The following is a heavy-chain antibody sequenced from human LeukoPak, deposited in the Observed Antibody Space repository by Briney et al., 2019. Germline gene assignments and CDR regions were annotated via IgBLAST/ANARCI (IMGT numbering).Heavy chain of an antibody. CDR2: INPNSGGT. D-gene: IGHD6-19*01. CDR3: ARESAVAVNGPFDY. J-gene: IGHJ4*02. CDR1: GYTFTGQY. Sequence: ASVKVSCKASGYTFTGQYMHWVRQAPGQGLGWMGWINPNSGGTNYAQKFQGRVTMTRDTSISTTYMELSRLRSDDTAVYYCARESAVAVNGPFDYWGQGTLVTVSS. V-gene: IGHV1-2*02.